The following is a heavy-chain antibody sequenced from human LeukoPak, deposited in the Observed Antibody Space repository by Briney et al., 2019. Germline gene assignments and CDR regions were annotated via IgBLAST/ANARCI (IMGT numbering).Heavy chain of an antibody. CDR1: GGSISSYY. V-gene: IGHV4-59*12. CDR3: ARAMRGGGYEEGAFDI. CDR2: IYHSGST. Sequence: SETLSLTCTVSGGSISSYYWSWIRQPPGKGLEWIGYIYHSGSTNYNPSLKSRVTMSVDTSKNQFSLKLSSVTAADTAVYYCARAMRGGGYEEGAFDIWGQGTMVTVSS. D-gene: IGHD5-12*01. J-gene: IGHJ3*02.